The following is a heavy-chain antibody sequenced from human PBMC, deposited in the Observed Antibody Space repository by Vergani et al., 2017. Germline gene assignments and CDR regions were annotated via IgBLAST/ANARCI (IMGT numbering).Heavy chain of an antibody. CDR1: GFTFSSYG. J-gene: IGHJ4*02. D-gene: IGHD1-26*01. CDR2: IRYDGSNK. Sequence: QVQLVESGGGVVQPGGSLRLSCAESGFTFSSYGMHWVRQAPGKGLEWVAFIRYDGSNKYYADSVKGRFTISRDNSKNTLYLQMNSLRAEDTAVYYCAQGGSYFSRLDYWGQGTLVTVSS. CDR3: AQGGSYFSRLDY. V-gene: IGHV3-30*02.